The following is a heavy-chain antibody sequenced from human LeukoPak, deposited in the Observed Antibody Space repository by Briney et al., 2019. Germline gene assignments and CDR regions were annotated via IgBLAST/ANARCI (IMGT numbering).Heavy chain of an antibody. D-gene: IGHD3-10*01. J-gene: IGHJ3*02. Sequence: GGSLRLSCAASGFTVSSDYMSWVRQAPGKGLEWVSVIYSGGSTYYTDSVKGRFTISRDNSKNTLYLQMNSLRAEDTAVYYCARANLAYYYGSGSYYGAFDIWGQGTMVTVSS. CDR1: GFTVSSDY. CDR3: ARANLAYYYGSGSYYGAFDI. V-gene: IGHV3-66*01. CDR2: IYSGGST.